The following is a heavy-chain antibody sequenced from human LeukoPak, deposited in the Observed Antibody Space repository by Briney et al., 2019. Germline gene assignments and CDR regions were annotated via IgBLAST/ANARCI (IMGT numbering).Heavy chain of an antibody. J-gene: IGHJ4*02. D-gene: IGHD2-2*01. CDR2: ISSSSSTI. Sequence: GGSLRLSCAASGFTFSSYSMNWVRQAPGKGLEWVPYISSSSSTIYYADSVKGRFTISRDNAKNSLYLQMNSLRAEDTAVYYCARAPILAGYCSSTTCHGPYWGQGTLVTVSS. CDR3: ARAPILAGYCSSTTCHGPY. CDR1: GFTFSSYS. V-gene: IGHV3-48*01.